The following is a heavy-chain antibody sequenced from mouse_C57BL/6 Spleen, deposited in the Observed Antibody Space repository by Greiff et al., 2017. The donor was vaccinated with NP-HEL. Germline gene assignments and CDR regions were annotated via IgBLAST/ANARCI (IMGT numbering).Heavy chain of an antibody. CDR3: ARSKDSNPFAY. Sequence: QVQLKESGAELVKPGASVKISCKASGYAFSSYWMNWVKQRPGKGLEWIGQIYPGDGDTNYNGKFKGKATLTADKSSSTAYMQLSSLTSEDSAVYFCARSKDSNPFAYWGQGTLVTVSA. CDR2: IYPGDGDT. J-gene: IGHJ3*01. V-gene: IGHV1-80*01. CDR1: GYAFSSYW. D-gene: IGHD2-5*01.